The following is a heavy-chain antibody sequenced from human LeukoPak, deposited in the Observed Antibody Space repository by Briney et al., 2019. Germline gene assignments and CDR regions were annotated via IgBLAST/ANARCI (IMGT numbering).Heavy chain of an antibody. CDR1: GGSFSGYY. CDR2: INHSGST. J-gene: IGHJ4*02. CDR3: ARGEYDSSGYYRDY. Sequence: PSETLSLTCAVYGGSFSGYYWSWIRQPPGKGLEWIGEINHSGSTNYNPSLKSRVTISVDTSKNQFSLKLSSVTAADTAVYYCARGEYDSSGYYRDYWGQGTLVTVSS. V-gene: IGHV4-34*01. D-gene: IGHD3-22*01.